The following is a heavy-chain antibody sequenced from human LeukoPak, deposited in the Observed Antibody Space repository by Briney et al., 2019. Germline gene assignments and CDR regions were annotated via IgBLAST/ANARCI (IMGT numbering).Heavy chain of an antibody. J-gene: IGHJ6*03. CDR1: GGSISSYY. CDR3: ARQSRLSGYSLGVHYDYMDV. D-gene: IGHD2-15*01. V-gene: IGHV4-59*08. Sequence: SETLSLTCTVSGGSISSYYWSWLRQPPGEGLEWVGHIHSSGSTNYNTSHKSRLTVSVDTSKNQFSLRLTSVTAADTAVYYCARQSRLSGYSLGVHYDYMDVWGKGTTVTVS. CDR2: IHSSGST.